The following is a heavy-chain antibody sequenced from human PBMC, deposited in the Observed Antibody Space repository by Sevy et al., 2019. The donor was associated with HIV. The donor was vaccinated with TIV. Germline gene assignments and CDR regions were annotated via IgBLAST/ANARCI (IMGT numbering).Heavy chain of an antibody. CDR3: AGRRNGYNYRAFDI. V-gene: IGHV1-18*01. J-gene: IGHJ3*02. Sequence: ASVKVSCKASGYTFTSYGISWVQQAPGQGLEWMGWISAYNGNTNYAQKLQGRVTMTTDTSTSTAYMELRSLRYDDTAVYYCAGRRNGYNYRAFDIWGQGTMVTVSS. CDR1: GYTFTSYG. CDR2: ISAYNGNT. D-gene: IGHD5-12*01.